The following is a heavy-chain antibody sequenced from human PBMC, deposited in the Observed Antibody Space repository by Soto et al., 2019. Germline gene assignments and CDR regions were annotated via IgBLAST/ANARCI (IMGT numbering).Heavy chain of an antibody. CDR3: AREAVGAFDY. J-gene: IGHJ4*02. Sequence: ASVKVSCKASGGSFSTYAISWVRQAPGQGLEWMGWISAYNGNTNYAQKLQGRVTMTTDTSTSTAYMELRSLRSDDTAVYYCAREAVGAFDYWGQGTLVTVSS. CDR2: ISAYNGNT. CDR1: GGSFSTYA. D-gene: IGHD1-26*01. V-gene: IGHV1-18*01.